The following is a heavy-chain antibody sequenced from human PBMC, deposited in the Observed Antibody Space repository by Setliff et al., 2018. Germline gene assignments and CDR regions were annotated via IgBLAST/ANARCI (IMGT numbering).Heavy chain of an antibody. J-gene: IGHJ5*02. CDR3: VRDQGRRGWFDA. V-gene: IGHV4-59*01. Sequence: PSETLSLTCTVSGDSISGDYWSWIRQPPGKGLEWIGFIHYSGSTNYNPSLESRVSISVDTSKNQFSLNLSSVTAADTAVYYCVRDQGRRGWFDAWGQGTLVTVSS. CDR1: GDSISGDY. CDR2: IHYSGST.